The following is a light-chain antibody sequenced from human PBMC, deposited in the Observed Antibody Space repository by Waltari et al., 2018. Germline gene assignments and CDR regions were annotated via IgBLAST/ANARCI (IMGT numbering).Light chain of an antibody. CDR2: EVP. J-gene: IGLJ2*01. CDR1: SLHIGGFHTY. Sequence: QSALTQPPPASGSPGQSVPIPCTGPSLHIGGFHTYASWYHPRPVKAPKLMIYEVPKRPSGVPDRFSGSKSGNTASLTISGLQAEDEADYYCSSYTSSSSLFGGGTKLTVL. V-gene: IGLV2-8*01. CDR3: SSYTSSSSL.